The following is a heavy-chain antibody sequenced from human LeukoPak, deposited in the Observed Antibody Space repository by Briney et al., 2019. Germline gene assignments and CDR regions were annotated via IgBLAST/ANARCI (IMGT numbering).Heavy chain of an antibody. J-gene: IGHJ5*02. V-gene: IGHV4-59*01. D-gene: IGHD1-26*01. CDR3: ARDREGPNWFDP. Sequence: SETLSLTCTVSGGSISTYYWSWTRQPPGKGLEWIGYIHYSGSTNYNPSLKSRVTISVDTSKNQFSLKLSSVTAADTAVYYCARDREGPNWFDPWGQGTLVTVSS. CDR2: IHYSGST. CDR1: GGSISTYY.